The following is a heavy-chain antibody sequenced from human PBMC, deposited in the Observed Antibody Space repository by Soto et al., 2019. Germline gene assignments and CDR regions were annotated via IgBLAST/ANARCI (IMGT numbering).Heavy chain of an antibody. J-gene: IGHJ4*02. CDR3: ARGIVAAAANRPSDD. V-gene: IGHV3-23*01. Sequence: PGGSLRLSCEASGFSFSNHAMSWVRQGPGKGLEWVASVSVGGGTTYYADSVKGRFTMSADNSKNTMDLQMKSLRGDDTGVYYCARGIVAAAANRPSDDWGQGTLVTVSS. CDR2: VSVGGGTT. D-gene: IGHD1-26*01. CDR1: GFSFSNHA.